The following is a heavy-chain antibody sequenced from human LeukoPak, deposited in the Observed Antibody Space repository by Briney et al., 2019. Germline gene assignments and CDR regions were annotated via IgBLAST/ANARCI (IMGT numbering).Heavy chain of an antibody. CDR2: ISGSGGST. V-gene: IGHV3-23*01. CDR1: GFTFSSYA. J-gene: IGHJ4*02. D-gene: IGHD2-15*01. Sequence: GGSLRLSCAASGFTFSSYAMSWVRQAPGKGLEWVSAISGSGGSTYYADSVKGRFTISRDNSKNTLYLQMNSLRAEDMAVYYCAKLVVVAARSRGYFDYWGQGTLVTVSS. CDR3: AKLVVVAARSRGYFDY.